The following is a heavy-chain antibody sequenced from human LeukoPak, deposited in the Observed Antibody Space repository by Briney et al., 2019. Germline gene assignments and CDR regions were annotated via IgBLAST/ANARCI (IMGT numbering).Heavy chain of an antibody. J-gene: IGHJ3*02. CDR3: ARYIVVVTAQYAFDI. D-gene: IGHD2-21*02. V-gene: IGHV4-59*01. CDR2: IYYSGST. CDR1: GGSISSYY. Sequence: MPSETLSLTCTVSGGSISSYYWSWIRQPPGKGLEWIGYIYYSGSTNYNPSLKSRVTISVDTSENQFSLKLSSVTAADTAVYYCARYIVVVTAQYAFDIWGQGTMVTVSS.